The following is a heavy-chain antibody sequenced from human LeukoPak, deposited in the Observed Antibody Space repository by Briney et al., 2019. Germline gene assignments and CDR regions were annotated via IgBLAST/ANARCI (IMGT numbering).Heavy chain of an antibody. J-gene: IGHJ6*03. V-gene: IGHV4-38-2*02. CDR3: ARMQTGQQWYPYYYYYYYMDV. CDR2: IYYSGST. Sequence: SETLSLTCTVSGYYVSSGYDWGWVRQPPGKGLEWIAYIYYSGSTYYSPSLKSRVTISVDTSKNQFSLRLSSVTAADTAVYYCARMQTGQQWYPYYYYYYYMDVWGKGTTVTVSS. D-gene: IGHD6-19*01. CDR1: GYYVSSGYD.